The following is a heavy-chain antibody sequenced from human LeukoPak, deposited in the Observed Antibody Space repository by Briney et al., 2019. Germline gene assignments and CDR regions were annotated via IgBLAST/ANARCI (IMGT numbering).Heavy chain of an antibody. CDR2: IYYSGST. V-gene: IGHV4-39*01. D-gene: IGHD3-3*01. CDR3: ARSAKPRVVTYTGYAFDI. CDR1: GGSISSSSYY. J-gene: IGHJ3*02. Sequence: SETLSLTCTVSGGSISSSSYYWGWIRQPPGKGLEWIGSIYYSGSTYYNPSLKSRVTISADTSKNQFSLKLSSVTAADTAVYYCARSAKPRVVTYTGYAFDIWGQGTMVTVSS.